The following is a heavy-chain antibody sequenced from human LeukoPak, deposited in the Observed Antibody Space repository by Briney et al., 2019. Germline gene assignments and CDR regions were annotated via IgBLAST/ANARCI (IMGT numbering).Heavy chain of an antibody. D-gene: IGHD1-14*01. J-gene: IGHJ4*02. Sequence: KASGTLSLTCTVSGGSISSYYWSWIRQPPGKGLEWIGYIYYSGSTNYNPSLKSRVTISVDTSKNQFSLKLSSVTAADTAVYYCARGTGFDYWGQGTLVTVSS. V-gene: IGHV4-59*01. CDR3: ARGTGFDY. CDR2: IYYSGST. CDR1: GGSISSYY.